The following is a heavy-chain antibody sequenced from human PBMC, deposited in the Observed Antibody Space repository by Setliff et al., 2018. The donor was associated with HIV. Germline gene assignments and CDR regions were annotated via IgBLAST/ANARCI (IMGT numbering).Heavy chain of an antibody. D-gene: IGHD2-2*01. CDR3: VRNSFNYAEEE. V-gene: IGHV4-59*12. CDR2: ISYNGIT. J-gene: IGHJ4*02. CDR1: GGSMRNYY. Sequence: SETLSLTCSVSGGSMRNYYWSWIRQPPRKGLEWVGYISYNGITTYNPSLKSRVIMSLDTSENQFSLKLSSVTAADAAVYYCVRNSFNYAEEEWGQGTLVTVSS.